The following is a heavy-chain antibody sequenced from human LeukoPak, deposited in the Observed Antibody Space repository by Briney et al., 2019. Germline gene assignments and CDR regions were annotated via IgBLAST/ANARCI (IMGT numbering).Heavy chain of an antibody. V-gene: IGHV1-69*04. CDR2: IIPILGIA. CDR1: GGTFSSHA. D-gene: IGHD1-7*01. CDR3: ARGVTGTNLQDY. J-gene: IGHJ4*02. Sequence: GASVKVSCKASGGTFSSHAISWVRQAPGQGLGWMGRIIPILGIANYAQKFQGRVTITADTSTSTAYMDLSSLRSEDTAVYYCARGVTGTNLQDYWGQGTLVTVSS.